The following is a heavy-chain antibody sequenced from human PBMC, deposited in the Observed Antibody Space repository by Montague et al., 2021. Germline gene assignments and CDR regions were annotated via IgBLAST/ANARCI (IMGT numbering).Heavy chain of an antibody. CDR1: GGSFSGYW. D-gene: IGHD3-10*01. V-gene: IGHV4-34*11. CDR3: AKQDYFVSGTSYKGFDP. J-gene: IGHJ5*02. Sequence: SETLSLTCVVYGGSFSGYWWSWVRQPPGKGLEWLGSMFYGGATSXNPSLKSRVTMSIDTSTNQFSLKLSFVTAADTAVYYCAKQDYFVSGTSYKGFDPWGQGILVTVSS. CDR2: MFYGGAT.